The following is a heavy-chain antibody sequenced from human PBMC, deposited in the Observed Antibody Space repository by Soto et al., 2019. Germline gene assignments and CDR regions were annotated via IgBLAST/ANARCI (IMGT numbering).Heavy chain of an antibody. CDR2: IIPILGIA. V-gene: IGHV1-69*04. CDR3: ARDIHDFWSGYYLCYYMYV. Sequence: ASVKVSCKASGGTFSSYTISWVRQAPGQGLEWMGRIIPILGIANYAQKFQGRVTITADKSTSTAYMELSSLRSEDTAVYYCARDIHDFWSGYYLCYYMYVRGKGTTVTVSS. CDR1: GGTFSSYT. D-gene: IGHD3-3*01. J-gene: IGHJ6*03.